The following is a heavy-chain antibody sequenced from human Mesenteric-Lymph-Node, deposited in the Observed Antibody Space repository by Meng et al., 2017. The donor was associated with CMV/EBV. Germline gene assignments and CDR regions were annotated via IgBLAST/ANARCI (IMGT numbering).Heavy chain of an antibody. CDR3: ARVRFDYGDYGPYY. J-gene: IGHJ4*02. CDR2: IWYDGSNK. D-gene: IGHD4-17*01. V-gene: IGHV3-33*01. CDR1: GFTFSSYG. Sequence: GESLKISCAASGFTFSSYGMHWVRQAPGKGLEWVAVIWYDGSNKYYADSVKGRFTISRDNSKNTLYLQMNSLRAEDTAVYYCARVRFDYGDYGPYYWGQGTLVTVSS.